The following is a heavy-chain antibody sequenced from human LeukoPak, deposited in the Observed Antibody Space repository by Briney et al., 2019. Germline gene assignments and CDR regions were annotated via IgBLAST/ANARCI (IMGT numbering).Heavy chain of an antibody. D-gene: IGHD2-21*02. J-gene: IGHJ4*02. Sequence: GGSLRLSCAASGFTFSSYAMSWVRQAPGKGLEWVSAISGSGGSTYYADSVKGRFTISRDNSKNTLYLQMNSLRAEDTAVYYCARDSERRVTAIFRLDYWGQGTLVTVSS. CDR1: GFTFSSYA. CDR3: ARDSERRVTAIFRLDY. CDR2: ISGSGGST. V-gene: IGHV3-23*01.